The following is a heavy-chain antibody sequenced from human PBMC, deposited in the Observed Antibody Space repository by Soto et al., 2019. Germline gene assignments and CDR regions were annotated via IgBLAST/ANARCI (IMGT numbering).Heavy chain of an antibody. J-gene: IGHJ4*02. V-gene: IGHV3-7*03. CDR2: IKQDGSEK. D-gene: IGHD6-6*01. CDR3: ARGGAARPVDY. CDR1: GFTFSSYW. Sequence: GSLRLSCAASGFTFSSYWMSWVRQAPGKGLGWVANIKQDGSEKYYVDSVKGRFTISRDNAKNSLYLQMNSLRAEDTAVYYCARGGAARPVDYWGQGTLVTVSS.